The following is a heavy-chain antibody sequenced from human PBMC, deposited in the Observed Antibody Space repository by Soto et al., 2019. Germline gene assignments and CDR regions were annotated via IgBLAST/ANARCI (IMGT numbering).Heavy chain of an antibody. J-gene: IGHJ4*02. CDR2: MSPNGKNQ. CDR3: ASGAAFYYDTSRY. V-gene: IGHV3-30*14. CDR1: GFSFSIHA. D-gene: IGHD3-22*01. Sequence: QVELVESGGGVVQSGGSLRLCCAAPGFSFSIHALHWIRQAPGEGLEWVAVMSPNGKNQYYADSVKGRFTISRDTSKSTLSLQMTSLRPEDTAVYYCASGAAFYYDTSRYWGQGTLVTVSS.